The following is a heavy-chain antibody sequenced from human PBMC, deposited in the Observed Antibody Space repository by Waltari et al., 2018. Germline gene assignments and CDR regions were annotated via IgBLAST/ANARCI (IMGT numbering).Heavy chain of an antibody. D-gene: IGHD1-26*01. Sequence: QLQLQESGSGLVKPSQTLSLPCAVSGGSISSGGYSWRLIRQPPGKGLEWIGYIYHSGSTYYNPSLKSRVTISVDRSKNQFSLKLSSVTAADTAVYYCARVSGRMGGWFDPWGQGTLVTVSS. CDR3: ARVSGRMGGWFDP. J-gene: IGHJ5*02. V-gene: IGHV4-30-2*01. CDR1: GGSISSGGYS. CDR2: IYHSGST.